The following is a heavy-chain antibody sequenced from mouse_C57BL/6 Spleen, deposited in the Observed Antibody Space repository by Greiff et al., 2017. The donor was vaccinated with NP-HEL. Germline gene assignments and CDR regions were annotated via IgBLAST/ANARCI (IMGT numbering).Heavy chain of an antibody. Sequence: EVHLVESGPGLVKPSQSLSLTCSVTGYSITSGYYWNWIRQFPGNKLEWMGYISYDGSNNYNPSLKNRISITRDTSKNQFFLKLNSVTTEDTATYYCARDWDPVYYFDYWGQGTTLTVSS. CDR2: ISYDGSN. CDR3: ARDWDPVYYFDY. V-gene: IGHV3-6*01. D-gene: IGHD4-1*01. J-gene: IGHJ2*01. CDR1: GYSITSGYY.